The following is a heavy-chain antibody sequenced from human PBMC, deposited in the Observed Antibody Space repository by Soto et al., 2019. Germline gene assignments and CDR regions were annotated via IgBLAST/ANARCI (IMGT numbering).Heavy chain of an antibody. CDR3: AKNQRYCTSTTCPPYYGMDF. V-gene: IGHV3-30*18. Sequence: PGGSLRLSCAASGFTFSSYGMHWVRQAPGKGLEWVAVISYDGSNKYFADSVKGRFTISRDNSNNMLYLQMNGLRGDDTAVYYCAKNQRYCTSTTCPPYYGMDFWGQWTSVTVSS. CDR1: GFTFSSYG. D-gene: IGHD2-2*01. J-gene: IGHJ6*02. CDR2: ISYDGSNK.